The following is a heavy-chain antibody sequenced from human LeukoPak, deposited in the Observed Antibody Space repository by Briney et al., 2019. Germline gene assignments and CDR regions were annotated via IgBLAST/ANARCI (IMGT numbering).Heavy chain of an antibody. CDR2: ISYDGSNK. CDR3: AKDGGTPITMVRGVLDY. CDR1: GFTFSSYG. Sequence: GSLRLSCAASGFTFSSYGMHWVRQAPGKGLEWVAVISYDGSNKYYADSVKGRFTISRDNSKNTLYLQMNSLRAEDTAVYYCAKDGGTPITMVRGVLDYWGQGTLVTVSS. D-gene: IGHD3-10*01. V-gene: IGHV3-30*18. J-gene: IGHJ4*02.